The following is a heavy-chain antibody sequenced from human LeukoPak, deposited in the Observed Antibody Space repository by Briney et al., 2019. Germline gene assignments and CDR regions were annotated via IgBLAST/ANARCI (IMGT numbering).Heavy chain of an antibody. D-gene: IGHD4-11*01. CDR2: LYYSGST. CDR3: ARRVYSDSSRDWFDP. Sequence: PSETLSLTCTVSGGSIDSYYWTWIRQSPGKGLEWIGYLYYSGSTKYNPSLKSRVTISIDTSKNQFSLKTTSVTAADTAMYYCARRVYSDSSRDWFDPWGHGTLVTVSS. CDR1: GGSIDSYY. J-gene: IGHJ5*02. V-gene: IGHV4-59*08.